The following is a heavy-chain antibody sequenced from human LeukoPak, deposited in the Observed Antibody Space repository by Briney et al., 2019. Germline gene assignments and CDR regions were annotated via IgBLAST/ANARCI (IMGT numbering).Heavy chain of an antibody. D-gene: IGHD3-22*01. CDR3: ARGLWRGYYDSSGYPPLIFDL. CDR2: INHSGST. Sequence: SETLSLTCAVYGGSFSGYYWSWLRQPPGKGLEWIGEINHSGSTNYNPSLKSRVTISVDTSKNQFSLKLSSVTAADTAVYYCARGLWRGYYDSSGYPPLIFDLWGQGTLVTVSS. V-gene: IGHV4-34*01. CDR1: GGSFSGYY. J-gene: IGHJ4*02.